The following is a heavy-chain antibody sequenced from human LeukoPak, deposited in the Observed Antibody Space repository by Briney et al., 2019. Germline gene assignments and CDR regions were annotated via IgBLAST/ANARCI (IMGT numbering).Heavy chain of an antibody. CDR1: GYTFTSYD. Sequence: RASVKVSCKASGYTFTSYDINWVRQATGQGLEWMGWMNPNSGNTGYAQKFQGRVTMTRNTSISTAYMELSSLRSEDTAVYYCARADGYCSGGSCSPDYWGQGTLVTVSS. D-gene: IGHD2-15*01. V-gene: IGHV1-8*01. CDR2: MNPNSGNT. CDR3: ARADGYCSGGSCSPDY. J-gene: IGHJ4*02.